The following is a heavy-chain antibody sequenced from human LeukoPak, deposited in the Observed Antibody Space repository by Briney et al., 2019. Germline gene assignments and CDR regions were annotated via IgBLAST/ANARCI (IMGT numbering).Heavy chain of an antibody. V-gene: IGHV4-34*01. CDR3: ASLIQLLWFGELLSPGWFDP. J-gene: IGHJ5*02. CDR1: GGSFSGYY. D-gene: IGHD3-10*01. CDR2: INHSGST. Sequence: SETLSLTCAVYGGSFSGYYWSWIRQPPGKGLEWIGEINHSGSTNYNPSLKSRVTISVDTSKNQFSLKLSSVTAADTAVYYCASLIQLLWFGELLSPGWFDPWGQGTLVTVSS.